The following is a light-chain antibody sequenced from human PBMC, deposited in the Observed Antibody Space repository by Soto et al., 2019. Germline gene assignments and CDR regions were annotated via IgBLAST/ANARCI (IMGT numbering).Light chain of an antibody. Sequence: EIVLTQSPATLSLSPGERATLSCRASQSVDSYLAWYQQKPGQAPRLVIFDAFNRATGIPARFSGSGSGTDFTLTISSLEPEDFVVDYCQQHSDRLTFGGGTRVEI. J-gene: IGKJ4*01. V-gene: IGKV3-11*01. CDR3: QQHSDRLT. CDR2: DAF. CDR1: QSVDSY.